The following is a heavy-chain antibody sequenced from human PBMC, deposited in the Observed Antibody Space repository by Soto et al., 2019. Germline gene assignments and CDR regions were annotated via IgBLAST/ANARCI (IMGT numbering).Heavy chain of an antibody. CDR1: GGSISSGGYY. J-gene: IGHJ5*02. Sequence: SETLSLTCTVSGGSISSGGYYWSWIRQHPGKGLEWIGYIYYSGSTYYNPSLKSRVTISVDTSKNQFSLKLSSVTAADTAVYYGAWGKKTYGSGSDNWCDPWGQGTLVTVSS. CDR2: IYYSGST. CDR3: AWGKKTYGSGSDNWCDP. D-gene: IGHD3-10*01. V-gene: IGHV4-31*03.